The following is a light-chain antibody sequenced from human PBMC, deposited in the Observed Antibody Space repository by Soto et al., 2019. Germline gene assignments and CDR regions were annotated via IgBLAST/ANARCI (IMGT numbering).Light chain of an antibody. Sequence: DIQMTQSPSSVSASVGDRVTITCRASQNIWRLLAWYQQKPGKAPELLIYDASSLQSGVPPRFSGSGSGTEFTLTISNLQPDDFATYYCQQYNSYSWTFGQGTKVDIK. V-gene: IGKV1-5*01. J-gene: IGKJ1*01. CDR2: DAS. CDR1: QNIWRL. CDR3: QQYNSYSWT.